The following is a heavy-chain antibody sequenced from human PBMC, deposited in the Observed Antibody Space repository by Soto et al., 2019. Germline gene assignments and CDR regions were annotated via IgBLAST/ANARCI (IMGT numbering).Heavy chain of an antibody. V-gene: IGHV4-31*03. J-gene: IGHJ5*02. CDR3: ERGLHGGSCYSYNWFDP. CDR2: IYYSGRT. CDR1: GGSISSGGYY. D-gene: IGHD3-22*01. Sequence: QVQLQESGPGLVKPSQTLSLTCTVSGGSISSGGYYWSWIRQHPGKGLEWIGYIYYSGRTYYNPSLKCRVTISVDTSKNQFSLKLSSVTAADTAVYYCERGLHGGSCYSYNWFDPWGQGTLVTVSS.